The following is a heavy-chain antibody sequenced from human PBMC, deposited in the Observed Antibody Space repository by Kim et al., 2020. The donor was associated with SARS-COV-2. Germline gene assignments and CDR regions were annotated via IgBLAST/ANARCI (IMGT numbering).Heavy chain of an antibody. CDR2: ISGSGGST. J-gene: IGHJ4*02. D-gene: IGHD1-26*01. V-gene: IGHV3-23*01. CDR1: GFTFSSYA. Sequence: GGSLRLSCAASGFTFSSYAMSWVRQAPGKGLEWVSAISGSGGSTYYADSVKGRFTISRDNSKNTLYLQMNGLRAEDTAVYYCASVSRISGSYFGGGQGTLVTVSS. CDR3: ASVSRISGSYFG.